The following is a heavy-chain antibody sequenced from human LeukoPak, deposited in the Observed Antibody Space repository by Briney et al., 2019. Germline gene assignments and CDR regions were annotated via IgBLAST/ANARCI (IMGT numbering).Heavy chain of an antibody. CDR1: GGTFSSYA. V-gene: IGHV1-69*01. D-gene: IGHD6-19*01. J-gene: IGHJ4*02. Sequence: SVKVSCKASGGTFSSYATSWVRQAPGQGLEWMGGIIPIFGTANYAQKFQGRVTITADESTSTAYMELSSLRSEDTAVYYCGSSGWYSHSPFDYWGQGTLVTVSS. CDR3: GSSGWYSHSPFDY. CDR2: IIPIFGTA.